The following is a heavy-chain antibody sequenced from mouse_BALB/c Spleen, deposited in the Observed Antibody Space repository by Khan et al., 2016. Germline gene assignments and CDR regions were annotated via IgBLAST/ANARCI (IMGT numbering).Heavy chain of an antibody. CDR1: GFEFSRYW. CDR2: INPDSSTI. CDR3: ARLHYYGRFAY. V-gene: IGHV4-1*02. J-gene: IGHJ3*01. Sequence: VKLLASGGGLVQPGGSLKLSCAASGFEFSRYWMSWVQQAPGKGLEWIGEINPDSSTINYTPSLKDKFIISRDNAKNTLYLQMSKVRSEVTALYYCARLHYYGRFAYWGQGTLVTVSA. D-gene: IGHD1-2*01.